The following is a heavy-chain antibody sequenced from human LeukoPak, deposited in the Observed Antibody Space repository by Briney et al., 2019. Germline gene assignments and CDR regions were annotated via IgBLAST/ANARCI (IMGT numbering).Heavy chain of an antibody. CDR2: ISSSSSTI. V-gene: IGHV3-48*04. Sequence: PGGSLRLSCAASGFTFSSYSMNWVRQAPGKGLEWVSYISSSSSTIYYADSVKGRFTISRDNAKNSLYLQMDSLKTGDTAVYYCAKALSMTTVGYFQHWGQGTLVTVSS. CDR3: AKALSMTTVGYFQH. D-gene: IGHD4-17*01. CDR1: GFTFSSYS. J-gene: IGHJ4*02.